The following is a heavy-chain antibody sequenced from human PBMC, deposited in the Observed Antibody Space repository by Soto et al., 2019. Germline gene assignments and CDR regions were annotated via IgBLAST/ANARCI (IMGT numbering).Heavy chain of an antibody. Sequence: ASVKVSCKASGYTFTSYYMHWVRQAPGQGLEWMGIINPSGGSTSYAQKFRGRVTMTRDTSTSTVYMELSSLRSEDTAVYYCAGLAAYYYGLDVWGQGTTVTVSS. J-gene: IGHJ6*02. CDR1: GYTFTSYY. CDR2: INPSGGST. CDR3: AGLAAYYYGLDV. V-gene: IGHV1-46*01.